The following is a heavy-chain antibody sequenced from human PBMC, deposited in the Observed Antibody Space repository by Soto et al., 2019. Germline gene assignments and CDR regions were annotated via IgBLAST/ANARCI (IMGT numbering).Heavy chain of an antibody. J-gene: IGHJ4*02. D-gene: IGHD3-3*01. Sequence: EVQLLESGGGLVQPGGSLRLSCAASGFTFSSYAMSWVRQAPGKGLEWVSAISGSGDSTYYADSVKGRFTISRDNSKNTLDLQMNSLRDDDTAVYYCAKDMMDLWTGYPPGPFDYLGQGTLVTVSS. CDR3: AKDMMDLWTGYPPGPFDY. CDR2: ISGSGDST. CDR1: GFTFSSYA. V-gene: IGHV3-23*01.